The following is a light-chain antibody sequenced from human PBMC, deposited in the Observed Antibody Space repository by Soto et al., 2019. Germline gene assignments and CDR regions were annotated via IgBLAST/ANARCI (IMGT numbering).Light chain of an antibody. CDR3: KSYAGSNTYV. CDR2: EVT. J-gene: IGLJ1*01. V-gene: IGLV2-14*01. CDR1: SSDVGGYNY. Sequence: QSALTQPASVSGSPGQSITISCTGTSSDVGGYNYVSWYQQHPGIAPKLMIYEVTNRPSGVSNRFSGSKSGNTASLTISGLQAEDEADYFCKSYAGSNTYVFGSGTKVTVL.